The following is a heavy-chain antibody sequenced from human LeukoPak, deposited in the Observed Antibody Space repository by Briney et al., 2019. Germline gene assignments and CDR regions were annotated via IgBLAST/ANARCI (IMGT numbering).Heavy chain of an antibody. J-gene: IGHJ4*02. V-gene: IGHV4-30-4*01. Sequence: SETLSLTCTVSSGSISSGDYYWTWIRQPPGKGLEWIGYIYSTGSTYYNPSLKSRVTISVDTSKNQFSLKLSSVTAADTAVYYCARHKGPIDYWGQGTLVTVSS. CDR3: ARHKGPIDY. CDR2: IYSTGST. CDR1: SGSISSGDYY.